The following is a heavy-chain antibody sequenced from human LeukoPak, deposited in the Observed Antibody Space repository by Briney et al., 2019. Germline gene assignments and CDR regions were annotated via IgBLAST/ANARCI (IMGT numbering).Heavy chain of an antibody. Sequence: GGSLRLSCAASGFTFNTNAMSWVRQAPGKGLEWVSAISGRTGGTYYADSVKGRFTISRDNSKSTLYLQMDSLRAEDTAVYYCAKCGNSGCHLIDYWGRGTLVTVSS. CDR1: GFTFNTNA. J-gene: IGHJ4*02. CDR3: AKCGNSGCHLIDY. CDR2: ISGRTGGT. D-gene: IGHD5-12*01. V-gene: IGHV3-23*01.